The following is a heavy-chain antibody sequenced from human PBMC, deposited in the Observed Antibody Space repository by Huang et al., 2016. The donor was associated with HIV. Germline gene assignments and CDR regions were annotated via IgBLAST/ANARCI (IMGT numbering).Heavy chain of an antibody. CDR1: GFTFSSYG. D-gene: IGHD5-18*01. CDR3: AKERYSYGYYFDY. CDR2: ISYDGSNK. Sequence: QVQLVESGGGVVQPGRSLRLSCAASGFTFSSYGMHWVRQAPGRGLEWVAVISYDGSNKYYADSVKGRFTISRDISKNTLYLQMNSRRAEDTAVYYCAKERYSYGYYFDYWGQGTLVTVSS. V-gene: IGHV3-30*18. J-gene: IGHJ4*02.